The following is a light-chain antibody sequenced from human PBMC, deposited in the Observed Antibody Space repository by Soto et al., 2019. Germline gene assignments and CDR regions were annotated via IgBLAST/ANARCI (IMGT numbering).Light chain of an antibody. CDR2: GAS. CDR1: QSVSSSN. Sequence: EIVLTQSPGTLSLSPGNRATLACRASQSVSSSNLAWYQQKPGQAPRLLIFGASSRATGIPDRFSGSGSGTDFTLTISRLEPEDFAVYYCQQYNTYPLTFGGGTKVEIK. V-gene: IGKV3-20*01. CDR3: QQYNTYPLT. J-gene: IGKJ4*01.